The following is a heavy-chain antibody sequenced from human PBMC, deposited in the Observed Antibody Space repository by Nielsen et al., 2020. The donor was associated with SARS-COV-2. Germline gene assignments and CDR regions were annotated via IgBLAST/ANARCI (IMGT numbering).Heavy chain of an antibody. CDR3: TIAARRGFDY. CDR1: GGTFSSYA. D-gene: IGHD6-6*01. CDR2: IIPILGIA. Sequence: SVKVSCKASGGTFSSYAISWVRQAPGQGLEWMGRIIPILGIANYAQKFQGRVTITADKSTSTAYMELNSLRAEDTAVYYCTIAARRGFDYWGQGTLVTVSS. V-gene: IGHV1-69*04. J-gene: IGHJ4*02.